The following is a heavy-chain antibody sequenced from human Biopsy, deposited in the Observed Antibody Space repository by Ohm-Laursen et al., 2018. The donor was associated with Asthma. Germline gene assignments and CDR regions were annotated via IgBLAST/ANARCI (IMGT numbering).Heavy chain of an antibody. CDR1: GYPFTDYS. D-gene: IGHD3-16*01. CDR2: IDPNSGGT. Sequence: SVKVSCKAPGYPFTDYSVHWVRQAPGQGLEWMGRIDPNSGGTNYAQKFLGRVTMTRDASVNTAFMVLSRLRSDDTAVYYCARIKIRIGAGTDRYFDLWGRGTLVTVSS. V-gene: IGHV1-2*06. J-gene: IGHJ2*01. CDR3: ARIKIRIGAGTDRYFDL.